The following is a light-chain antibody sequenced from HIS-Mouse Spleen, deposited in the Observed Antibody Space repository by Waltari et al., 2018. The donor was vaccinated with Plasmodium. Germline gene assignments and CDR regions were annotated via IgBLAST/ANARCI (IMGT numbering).Light chain of an antibody. J-gene: IGLJ2*01. CDR3: AAWDNSLNGVV. CDR2: STN. CDR1: FSSIGSNT. Sequence: QSVLTQPPSASVTPGQRVTISCSGSFSSIGSNTVNWYQQLPGTAPKPLIYSTNQRPSGVPDRFSGSKSGTSASLAISGLQSEDEADYYCAAWDNSLNGVVFAGGTKLTVL. V-gene: IGLV1-44*01.